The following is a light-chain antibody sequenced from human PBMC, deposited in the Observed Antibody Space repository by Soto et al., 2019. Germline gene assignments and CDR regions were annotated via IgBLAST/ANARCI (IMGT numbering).Light chain of an antibody. CDR1: QSVSSN. Sequence: EIVMTQSPATLSVSPVERATLSCRASQSVSSNLAWYQQKPGQAPRLLIYGASTRATGIPARFSGSGSGTEFTLTISSLQSEDFAVYYCQQYNNWPPWTFGQGTKLEIK. CDR2: GAS. V-gene: IGKV3-15*01. CDR3: QQYNNWPPWT. J-gene: IGKJ2*02.